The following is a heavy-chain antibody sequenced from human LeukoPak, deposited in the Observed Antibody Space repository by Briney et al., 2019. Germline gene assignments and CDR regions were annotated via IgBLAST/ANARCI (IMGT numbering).Heavy chain of an antibody. CDR2: INHSGST. J-gene: IGHJ1*01. Sequence: PSETLSLTCGVSGGSFSGFYWSWVRQPPGKGLEWIGEINHSGSTNYNPSLKSRVTMSVDTSKNQFSLKVSSVTAADTAVYYCARVAAGIGFFQHWGQGTLVTVSS. CDR1: GGSFSGFY. V-gene: IGHV4-34*01. D-gene: IGHD6-13*01. CDR3: ARVAAGIGFFQH.